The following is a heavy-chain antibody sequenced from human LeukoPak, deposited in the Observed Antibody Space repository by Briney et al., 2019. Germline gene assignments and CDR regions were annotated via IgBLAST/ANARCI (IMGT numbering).Heavy chain of an antibody. J-gene: IGHJ5*02. CDR3: ATYSSDFGRLDP. V-gene: IGHV3-7*01. CDR2: IKEDGSEK. D-gene: IGHD3-22*01. CDR1: GFIFYDYG. Sequence: GGSLRLSCAASGFIFYDYGMTWVRQAPGKGLEGVANIKEDGSEKNYVDSVKGRFTISRDSAKNTLYLQMNSLRADDTAVYYCATYSSDFGRLDPRGQGTQVTVSS.